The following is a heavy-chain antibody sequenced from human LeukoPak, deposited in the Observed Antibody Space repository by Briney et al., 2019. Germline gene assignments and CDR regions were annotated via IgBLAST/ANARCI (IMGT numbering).Heavy chain of an antibody. D-gene: IGHD3-3*01. Sequence: GGSLRLSCAASGFTFSSYWMSWVRQAPGKGLEWVANIKQDGSEKYYVDSVKGRFTISRDNAKNSLYLQMNSLRAEDTAVYYCARARNYDFWSGYFRYFDYWGQGTLVTVSS. CDR1: GFTFSSYW. V-gene: IGHV3-7*01. CDR3: ARARNYDFWSGYFRYFDY. CDR2: IKQDGSEK. J-gene: IGHJ4*02.